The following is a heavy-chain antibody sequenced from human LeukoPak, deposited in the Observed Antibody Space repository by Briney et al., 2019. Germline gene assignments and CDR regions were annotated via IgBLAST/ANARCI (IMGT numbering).Heavy chain of an antibody. V-gene: IGHV5-51*01. CDR1: GYSFTSYW. J-gene: IGHJ4*02. CDR3: ARHTSIAAAANLDY. D-gene: IGHD6-13*01. CDR2: NYHGDSDT. Sequence: GESLKISCKGSGYSFTSYWIGWVGQMAGKGVVWMGTNYHGDSDTRYSASFQGQVTISADKSISTAYLQWRGLKASDTAMYYCARHTSIAAAANLDYWGQGTLVTVSS.